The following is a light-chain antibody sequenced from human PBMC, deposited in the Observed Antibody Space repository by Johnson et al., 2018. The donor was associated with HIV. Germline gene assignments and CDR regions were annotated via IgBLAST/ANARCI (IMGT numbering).Light chain of an antibody. J-gene: IGLJ1*01. V-gene: IGLV1-51*01. CDR3: GTWDSSLSAGGV. Sequence: QSVLTQPPSVSAAPGQKVTISCSGSSSNLGNNYVSWYQQLPGTAPKLLIYDNNKRPSGIPDLFSGSKSGTSATLGITGLQTGDEADYYCGTWDSSLSAGGVFGTGTKVTVL. CDR1: SSNLGNNY. CDR2: DNN.